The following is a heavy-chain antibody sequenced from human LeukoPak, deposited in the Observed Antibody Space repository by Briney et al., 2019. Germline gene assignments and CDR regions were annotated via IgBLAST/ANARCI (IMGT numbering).Heavy chain of an antibody. CDR3: ARDLGQYYDTSDNWFDP. D-gene: IGHD3-22*01. CDR1: EFTFSDYY. Sequence: GGSLRLSCAASEFTFSDYYMSWIRQAPGKGLAWVSYISSTASTRYYADSVKGRFTISRDNAKNTLNLQMNSLRAEDTAVYYCARDLGQYYDTSDNWFDPWGQGTLVTVSS. J-gene: IGHJ5*02. V-gene: IGHV3-11*04. CDR2: ISSTASTR.